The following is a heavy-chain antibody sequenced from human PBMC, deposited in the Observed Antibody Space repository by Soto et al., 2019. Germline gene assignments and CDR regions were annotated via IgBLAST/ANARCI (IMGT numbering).Heavy chain of an antibody. CDR3: ARGLYSGWHYFDY. J-gene: IGHJ4*02. CDR1: GFTFSSYA. Sequence: GGSLRLSCAASGFTFSSYAMSWVRQTPGKGLEWVSTLSGRGGSTYYADSVKGRFTISRDNSKNTLYLQMNSLRAEDTAVYYCARGLYSGWHYFDYWGQGTLVTVSS. CDR2: LSGRGGST. D-gene: IGHD5-12*01. V-gene: IGHV3-23*01.